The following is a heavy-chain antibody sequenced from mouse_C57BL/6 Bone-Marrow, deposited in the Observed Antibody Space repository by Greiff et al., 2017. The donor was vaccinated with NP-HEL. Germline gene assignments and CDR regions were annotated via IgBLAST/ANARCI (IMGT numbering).Heavy chain of an antibody. J-gene: IGHJ2*01. V-gene: IGHV1-64*01. CDR1: GYTFTSYW. CDR3: ARWLLQGY. CDR2: IHPNSGST. Sequence: VQLQQPGAELVKPGASVKLSCKASGYTFTSYWMHWVKQRPGQGLEWIEMIHPNSGSTNYNEKFKSKATLTVDKSSSTAYMQLSSLTSEDSAVYYCARWLLQGYWGQGTTLTVSS. D-gene: IGHD2-3*01.